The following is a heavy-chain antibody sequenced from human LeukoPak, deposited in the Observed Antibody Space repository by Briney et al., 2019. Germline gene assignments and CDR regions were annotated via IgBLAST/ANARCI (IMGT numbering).Heavy chain of an antibody. D-gene: IGHD6-19*01. J-gene: IGHJ6*03. Sequence: GGSLRLSCAASGFTFSNAWMSWVRQAPGKGLEWVGRIKSKTDGGTTDYAAPVKGRFTISRDNAKNSLYLQMNSLRAEDTAVYYCARVGTSIAVAGTGYYYYMDVWGKGTTVTVSS. CDR1: GFTFSNAW. CDR2: IKSKTDGGTT. V-gene: IGHV3-15*01. CDR3: ARVGTSIAVAGTGYYYYMDV.